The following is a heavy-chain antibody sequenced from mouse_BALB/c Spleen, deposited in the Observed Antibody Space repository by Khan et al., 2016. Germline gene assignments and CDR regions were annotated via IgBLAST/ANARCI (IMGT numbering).Heavy chain of an antibody. CDR1: GYTFTSYW. J-gene: IGHJ4*01. CDR2: IAPGSGST. Sequence: DLVKPGASVKLSCKASGYTFTSYWINWIKQRPGQGLEWIGRIAPGSGSTYYNEMFKGKVTLTVDTSSSTAYIQLSSLSSEDSAVYFCASEGTVPLMDYWGQGTSVTVSS. CDR3: ASEGTVPLMDY. V-gene: IGHV1S41*01. D-gene: IGHD1-1*01.